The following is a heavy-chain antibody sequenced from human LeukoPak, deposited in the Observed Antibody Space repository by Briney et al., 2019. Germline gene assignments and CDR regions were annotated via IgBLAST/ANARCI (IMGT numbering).Heavy chain of an antibody. J-gene: IGHJ4*02. CDR2: ISSSGSTI. Sequence: GGSLRLSCAASGFTFSDYYMSWIPQAPRKGLDWVSYISSSGSTIYYADSVKGRFTISRDNAKNSLYLQMDSLRAEDTAVYYCARVSGDGYNLPDYWGQGTLVTVSS. CDR1: GFTFSDYY. D-gene: IGHD5-24*01. CDR3: ARVSGDGYNLPDY. V-gene: IGHV3-11*01.